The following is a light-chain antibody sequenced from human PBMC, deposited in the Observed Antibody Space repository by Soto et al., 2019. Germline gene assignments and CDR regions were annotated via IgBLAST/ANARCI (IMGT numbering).Light chain of an antibody. CDR1: QSVRSTH. V-gene: IGKV3-20*01. J-gene: IGKJ5*01. CDR3: QQYGTSPRT. Sequence: EILFTQSPGTLSLSPGERATLSCRASQSVRSTHLAWYQLKPGQAPRLFIYGASSRDTGIPDRFSGSGSGTDFTLTISRLEPEDFEVYICQQYGTSPRTFGQGTRLEIK. CDR2: GAS.